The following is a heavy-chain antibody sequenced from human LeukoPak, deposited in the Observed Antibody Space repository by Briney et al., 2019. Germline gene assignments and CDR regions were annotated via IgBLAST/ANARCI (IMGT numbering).Heavy chain of an antibody. CDR1: GGSISSGNYY. J-gene: IGHJ4*02. D-gene: IGHD3-22*01. CDR3: ARGNYYDSSGHYY. CDR2: IHHSGST. Sequence: PSETLSLTCTVSGGSISSGNYYWSWIRQHPGKGLEWIGYIHHSGSTYYNPSLKSRVIISVDTSKNQFSLKLKSVTAADTAVYYCARGNYYDSSGHYYWGQGTLVTVSS. V-gene: IGHV4-31*03.